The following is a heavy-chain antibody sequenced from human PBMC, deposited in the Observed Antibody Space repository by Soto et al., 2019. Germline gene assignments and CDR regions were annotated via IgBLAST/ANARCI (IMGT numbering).Heavy chain of an antibody. CDR2: IYYSGST. V-gene: IGHV4-61*01. J-gene: IGHJ4*02. CDR1: GGTIINGPDY. D-gene: IGHD5-12*01. CDR3: ARGLSGYDFPFDY. Sequence: SVTNCLTCPVAGGTIINGPDYWSWNRQPPGKGLEWIGYIYYSGSTNYNPSLKSRVTISVDTSKNQFSLKLSSVTAADTAVYYCARGLSGYDFPFDYWGQGTLVTVSS.